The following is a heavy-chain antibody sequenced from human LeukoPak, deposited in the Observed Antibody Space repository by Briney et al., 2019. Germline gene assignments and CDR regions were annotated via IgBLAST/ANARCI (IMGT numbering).Heavy chain of an antibody. Sequence: GGSLRLSCAASGFTFSSYWMSWVRQAPGKGLEWVANIKQDGSEKNYVDSVRGRFSISRDNAKNSLYLQMNSLRGEDTAVYYCAGGGFLFDPWGQGTLVTVSS. CDR3: AGGGFLFDP. CDR1: GFTFSSYW. J-gene: IGHJ5*02. CDR2: IKQDGSEK. D-gene: IGHD5-12*01. V-gene: IGHV3-7*04.